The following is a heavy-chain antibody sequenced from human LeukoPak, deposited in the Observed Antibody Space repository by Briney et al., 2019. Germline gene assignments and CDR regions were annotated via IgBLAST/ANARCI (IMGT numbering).Heavy chain of an antibody. D-gene: IGHD3-22*01. Sequence: GESLQISCQGSGSSFTSYWIGWVRQLPGKGLEWMGIIYPGDSDTRYSPSFQGQVTISADKSISTAYLQWSSLKASDTAMYYCARAYYYDSSGFDYWGQGTLVTVSS. CDR2: IYPGDSDT. CDR1: GSSFTSYW. CDR3: ARAYYYDSSGFDY. V-gene: IGHV5-51*01. J-gene: IGHJ4*02.